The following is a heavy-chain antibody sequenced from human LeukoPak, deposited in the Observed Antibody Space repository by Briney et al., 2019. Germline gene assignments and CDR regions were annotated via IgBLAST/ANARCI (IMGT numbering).Heavy chain of an antibody. D-gene: IGHD1-14*01. CDR1: GYTFTGYY. CDR3: AKGLMYNGIVGAFDI. V-gene: IGHV1-2*02. J-gene: IGHJ3*02. Sequence: ASVKVSCKASGYTFTGYYIHWVRQAPGQGLEWMGWINPNSGGTNYAQKFQGRVTMTRDTSIRTAYMELRSLRSDDTAVYYCAKGLMYNGIVGAFDIWGQGTMVTVSS. CDR2: INPNSGGT.